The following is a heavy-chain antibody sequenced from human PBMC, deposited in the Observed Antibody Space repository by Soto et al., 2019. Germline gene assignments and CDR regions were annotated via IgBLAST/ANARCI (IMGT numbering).Heavy chain of an antibody. Sequence: GASVKVSCKASGYTFTSYGISWVRQAPGQGLEWMGWISAYNGNTNYAQKLQGRVTMTTDTSTSTAYMELRSLRSDDTAVYYCARDGYGDYECSFSVVCYYYGMDVWGQGTTVTVSS. D-gene: IGHD4-17*01. CDR2: ISAYNGNT. CDR3: ARDGYGDYECSFSVVCYYYGMDV. V-gene: IGHV1-18*01. J-gene: IGHJ6*02. CDR1: GYTFTSYG.